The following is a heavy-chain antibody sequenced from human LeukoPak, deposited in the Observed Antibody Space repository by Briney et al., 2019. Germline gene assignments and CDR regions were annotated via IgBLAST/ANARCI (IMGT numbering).Heavy chain of an antibody. D-gene: IGHD4-17*01. CDR3: AKGLDDYGDSPFDY. Sequence: GESLKISCKGSGYSFTSYWISWVRQMPGKGLEWMGRIDPSDSYTNYSPSFQGHVTISADKSISTAYLQWSSLKASDTATYYCAKGLDDYGDSPFDYWGQGTLVTVSS. CDR1: GYSFTSYW. V-gene: IGHV5-10-1*01. CDR2: IDPSDSYT. J-gene: IGHJ4*02.